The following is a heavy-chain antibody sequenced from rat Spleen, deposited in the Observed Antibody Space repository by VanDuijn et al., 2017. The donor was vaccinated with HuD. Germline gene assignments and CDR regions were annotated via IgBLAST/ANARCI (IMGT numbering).Heavy chain of an antibody. CDR2: ITHDGSGT. CDR1: GFIFSDYN. CDR3: TTDGQGARFTY. J-gene: IGHJ3*01. D-gene: IGHD5-1*01. Sequence: EVQLVESGGGLVQPGRSLKLSCAASGFIFSDYNMAWVRQAPKKGLEWVAAITHDGSGTYYRDSVKGRFTISRDNAKSTLYLQMDSLRSEDTATYYCTTDGQGARFTYWGQGTLVTVSS. V-gene: IGHV5-7*01.